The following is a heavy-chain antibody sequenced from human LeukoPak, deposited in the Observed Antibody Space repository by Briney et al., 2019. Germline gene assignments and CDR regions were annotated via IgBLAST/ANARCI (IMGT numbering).Heavy chain of an antibody. CDR1: GFPFSSYW. V-gene: IGHV3-7*01. CDR3: ARVLGGVIISPALPDY. J-gene: IGHJ4*02. D-gene: IGHD3-16*02. CDR2: IKQDRSEI. Sequence: GGSLRLSCAASGFPFSSYWMSWLPEAPGKGVEWVANIKQDRSEIYYVDSVKGRFTISRDNAKNSLYLQMNSLRAEDTAVYYCARVLGGVIISPALPDYWGEGSLVTVSS.